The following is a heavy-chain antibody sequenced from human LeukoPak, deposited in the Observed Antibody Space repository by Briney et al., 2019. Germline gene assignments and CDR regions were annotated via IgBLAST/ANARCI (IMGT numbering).Heavy chain of an antibody. J-gene: IGHJ4*02. CDR1: GFTFSSYG. V-gene: IGHV3-33*01. Sequence: QPGGSLRLSCAAPGFTFSSYGVHWVRQAPGKGLEWVAVIWYDGSNKFYGDSVKGRFTISRDNSKNTLYLQMNSLRAEDTAVYYCARDPRLYGDPPDYWGQGTLVTVSS. D-gene: IGHD4-17*01. CDR2: IWYDGSNK. CDR3: ARDPRLYGDPPDY.